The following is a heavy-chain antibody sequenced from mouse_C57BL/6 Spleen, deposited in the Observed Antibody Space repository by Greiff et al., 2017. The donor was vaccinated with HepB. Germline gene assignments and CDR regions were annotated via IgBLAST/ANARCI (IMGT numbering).Heavy chain of an antibody. Sequence: QVQLQQSGAELVKPGASVKISCKASGYAFSSYWMNWVKQRPGKGLEWIGQIYPGDGDTNYNGKFKGKATLTADKSSSTAYMQLSSLTSEDSAVYFCARRGYGNYGRYFDYWGQGTTLTVSS. CDR3: ARRGYGNYGRYFDY. CDR1: GYAFSSYW. J-gene: IGHJ2*01. D-gene: IGHD2-1*01. V-gene: IGHV1-80*01. CDR2: IYPGDGDT.